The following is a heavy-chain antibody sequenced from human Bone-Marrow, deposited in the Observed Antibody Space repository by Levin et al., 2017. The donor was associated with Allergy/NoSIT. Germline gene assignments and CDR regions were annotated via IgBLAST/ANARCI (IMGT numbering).Heavy chain of an antibody. V-gene: IGHV3-74*01. CDR1: GFTFSSHW. D-gene: IGHD4-23*01. Sequence: RASVKVSCVGSGFTFSSHWMNWVRQGPGKGLVWVSRINEDGSSTSYADAVRGRFTISRDNAKNTLYLQMNSLRVEDTGLYYCARRLIARGGNAFDYWGRATLVTVSS. CDR2: INEDGSST. CDR3: ARRLIARGGNAFDY. J-gene: IGHJ4*02.